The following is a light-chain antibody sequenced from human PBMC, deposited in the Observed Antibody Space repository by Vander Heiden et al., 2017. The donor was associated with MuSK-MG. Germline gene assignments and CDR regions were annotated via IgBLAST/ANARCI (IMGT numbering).Light chain of an antibody. J-gene: IGLJ2*01. CDR3: QAWDSSTVVV. V-gene: IGLV3-1*01. CDR1: KLGNKY. CDR2: QDN. Sequence: SYALPQPPSLSVSPGQTADITCSGDKLGNKYASWYQQKPGPSPVLVIYQDNKRPAGIPERFSGSNAGNTATLTISGTQAMDEADYYGQAWDSSTVVVFGGGTKLTVL.